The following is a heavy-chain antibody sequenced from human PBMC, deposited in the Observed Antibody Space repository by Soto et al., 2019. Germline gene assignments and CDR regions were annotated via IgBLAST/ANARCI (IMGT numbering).Heavy chain of an antibody. V-gene: IGHV3-30*03. CDR3: ARVRVEDTAMGD. Sequence: QVQLVESGGGVVQPGRSLRLSCAASGFTFSSYGMHWVRQAPGKGLEWVAVISYDGSNKYYADSVKGRFTISRDNSKNTLYLQMNSLRAEDTAEYYCARVRVEDTAMGDWGQGTLVTVSS. CDR1: GFTFSSYG. J-gene: IGHJ4*02. CDR2: ISYDGSNK. D-gene: IGHD5-18*01.